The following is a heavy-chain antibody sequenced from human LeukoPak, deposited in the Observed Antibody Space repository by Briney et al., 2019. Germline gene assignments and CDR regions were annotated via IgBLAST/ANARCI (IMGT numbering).Heavy chain of an antibody. CDR1: GYTFTGYY. J-gene: IGHJ4*02. D-gene: IGHD2-15*01. CDR2: INPNSGGT. CDR3: ARGYCSGGSCYSVFDY. V-gene: IGHV1-2*06. Sequence: GASVKVSCKASGYTFTGYYMHWVRQAPRQGLEWMGRINPNSGGTNYAQKFQGRVTMTRDTSISTAYMELSRLRSDDTAVYYCARGYCSGGSCYSVFDYWGQGTLVTVSS.